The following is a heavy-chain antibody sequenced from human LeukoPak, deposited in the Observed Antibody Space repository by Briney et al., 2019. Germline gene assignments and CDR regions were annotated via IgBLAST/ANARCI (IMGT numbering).Heavy chain of an antibody. CDR1: GFTFSSYS. V-gene: IGHV3-21*01. Sequence: KAGGSLRLYCAASGFTFSSYSMNWVRQAPGKGLEWVSSISSSSYIYYADSVKGRFTISRDNAKNSLYLQMNSLRAEDTAVYYCARDSYCSSTSCYPPPYGMDVWGQGTTVTVSS. J-gene: IGHJ6*02. CDR2: ISSSSYI. CDR3: ARDSYCSSTSCYPPPYGMDV. D-gene: IGHD2-2*01.